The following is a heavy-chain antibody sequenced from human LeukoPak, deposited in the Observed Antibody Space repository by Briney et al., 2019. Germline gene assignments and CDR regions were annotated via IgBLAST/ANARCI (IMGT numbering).Heavy chain of an antibody. CDR3: VSFYETY. J-gene: IGHJ4*02. D-gene: IGHD2/OR15-2a*01. CDR1: GYYW. Sequence: GSLKIFCGASGYYWVDWVRQAPGGGLVWVSHINSDGSWTSYADSVKGRFTISKDNAKNTVYLQMNSLRAEDTAVYYCVSFYETYWGRGTLVTVSS. V-gene: IGHV3-74*01. CDR2: INSDGSWT.